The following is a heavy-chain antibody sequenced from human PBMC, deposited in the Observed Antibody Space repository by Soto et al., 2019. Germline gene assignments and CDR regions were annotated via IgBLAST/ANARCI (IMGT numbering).Heavy chain of an antibody. D-gene: IGHD4-4*01. J-gene: IGHJ4*02. V-gene: IGHV4-34*01. CDR3: ASDMKTYSTDE. CDR2: INHSGST. CDR1: GGSFSGYY. Sequence: QVQLQQWGAGLLKPSETLSLTCAVYGGSFSGYYWSWIRQPPGKGLEWIGEINHSGSTNYNPSLKSRVTISVDTSKNQFSLKLSSVTAADTAVYYCASDMKTYSTDEWGQGTLVTVSS.